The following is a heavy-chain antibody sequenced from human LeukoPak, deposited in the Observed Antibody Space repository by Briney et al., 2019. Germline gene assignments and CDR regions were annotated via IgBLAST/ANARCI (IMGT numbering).Heavy chain of an antibody. Sequence: ASVKVSCKASGYTFTGYYMHWVRQAPGQGLEWMGRSNPNSGGTNYAQKFQGRVTMTRDTSISTAYMELSRLRSDDTAVYYCARGQYYYDSSGYLLHYYFDYWGQGTLVTVSS. CDR1: GYTFTGYY. V-gene: IGHV1-2*06. CDR3: ARGQYYYDSSGYLLHYYFDY. CDR2: SNPNSGGT. D-gene: IGHD3-22*01. J-gene: IGHJ4*02.